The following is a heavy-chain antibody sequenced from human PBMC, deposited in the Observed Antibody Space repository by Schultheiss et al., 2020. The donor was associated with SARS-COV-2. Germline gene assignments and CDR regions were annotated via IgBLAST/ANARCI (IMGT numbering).Heavy chain of an antibody. Sequence: SQTLSLTCTVSGGSISSYYWSWIRQPAGKGLEWIGRIYTSGSTNYNPSLKSRVTMSVDTSKNQFSLKLSSVTAADTAVYYCARDLHYYDSSEGFDYWGQGTLVTVSS. CDR2: IYTSGST. V-gene: IGHV4-4*07. CDR1: GGSISSYY. J-gene: IGHJ4*02. D-gene: IGHD3-22*01. CDR3: ARDLHYYDSSEGFDY.